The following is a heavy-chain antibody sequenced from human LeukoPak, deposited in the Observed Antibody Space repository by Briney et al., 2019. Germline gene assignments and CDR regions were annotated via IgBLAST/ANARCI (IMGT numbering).Heavy chain of an antibody. J-gene: IGHJ6*03. V-gene: IGHV4-59*01. D-gene: IGHD4-11*01. CDR2: IYYSGST. Sequence: KPSETLSLTCTVSGWSISGYHWSWIRQPPGKGLEWIGYIYYSGSTSYNPSLKSRVTISVDTSKNQFSLKLSSVTAADTAVYYCARAGHDYSNYGAYYYYMDVWGKGTTVTVSS. CDR1: GWSISGYH. CDR3: ARAGHDYSNYGAYYYYMDV.